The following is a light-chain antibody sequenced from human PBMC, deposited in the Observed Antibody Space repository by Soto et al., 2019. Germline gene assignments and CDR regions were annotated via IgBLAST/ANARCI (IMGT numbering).Light chain of an antibody. J-gene: IGKJ2*01. CDR2: KTS. Sequence: DIQMTQSPSTLSASVGDRVSITCRASQSLNSWLAWYQQKPGKAPKLLIYKTSTLESGVPSRFSGSGSGTEFTLTISNLQPDDFATYYCQQYNTYSFGQGTKLEFK. CDR1: QSLNSW. V-gene: IGKV1-5*03. CDR3: QQYNTYS.